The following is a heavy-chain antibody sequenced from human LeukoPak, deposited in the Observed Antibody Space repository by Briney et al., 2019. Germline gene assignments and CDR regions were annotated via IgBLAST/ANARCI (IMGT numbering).Heavy chain of an antibody. Sequence: GGSLRLSCAASGFTFSSYEMNWVRQAPGKGLEWVSYISSSGSTIYYADSVKGRFTISRDNAKNSLYLRMNSLRAEDTAVYYCARRGAAAGKLDYWGQGTLVTVSS. CDR1: GFTFSSYE. D-gene: IGHD6-13*01. CDR2: ISSSGSTI. V-gene: IGHV3-48*03. CDR3: ARRGAAAGKLDY. J-gene: IGHJ4*02.